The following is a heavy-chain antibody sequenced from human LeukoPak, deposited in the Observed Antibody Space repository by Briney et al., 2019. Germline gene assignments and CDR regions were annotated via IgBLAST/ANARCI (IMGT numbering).Heavy chain of an antibody. CDR3: EREEIAAAGKWFDT. CDR1: GYTFTGYY. J-gene: IGHJ5*02. V-gene: IGHV1-2*04. CDR2: INPNSGGT. Sequence: ASVKVSCKASGYTFTGYYMHWVRQAPGQGREWMGWINPNSGGTNYAQKFQGWVTMTRDTSISTAYMELSRLRSDDTAVYYCEREEIAAAGKWFDTWGQGTLVTVSS. D-gene: IGHD6-13*01.